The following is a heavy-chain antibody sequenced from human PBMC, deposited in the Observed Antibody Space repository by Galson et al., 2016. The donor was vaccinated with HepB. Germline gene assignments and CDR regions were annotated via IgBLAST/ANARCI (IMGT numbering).Heavy chain of an antibody. CDR2: IYPGNSET. CDR1: GYTFSTYW. J-gene: IGHJ5*02. CDR3: ARERAPYYKSGDLDL. D-gene: IGHD3-10*01. V-gene: IGHV5-51*01. Sequence: QSGAEVKKPGESLKISCKGSGYTFSTYWIAWVRQIAGKGLEWMGIIYPGNSETRYTPSFQGLLTISADKSISTAYLQWTSLQASDTAVYYCARERAPYYKSGDLDLWGQGTLVTVSS.